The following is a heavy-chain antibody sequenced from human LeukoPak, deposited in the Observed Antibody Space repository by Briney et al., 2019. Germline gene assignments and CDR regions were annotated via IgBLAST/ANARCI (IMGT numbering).Heavy chain of an antibody. CDR2: IKGDGSKI. CDR1: GFTFSDYW. D-gene: IGHD2-15*01. CDR3: ARDGSCFDF. Sequence: GGSLRLSCAASGFTFSDYWMSWVRQAPGRGPEWVANIKGDGSKIYYVDSVKGRFTISRDNDKRSLYLQMNNLRVEDTAVYHCARDGSCFDFWGQGVLVTVSS. V-gene: IGHV3-7*01. J-gene: IGHJ4*02.